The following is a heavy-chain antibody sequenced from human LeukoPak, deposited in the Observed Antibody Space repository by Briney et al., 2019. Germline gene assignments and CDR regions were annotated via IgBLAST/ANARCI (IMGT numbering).Heavy chain of an antibody. CDR1: GFIFSSYA. Sequence: GGSLRLSCAASGFIFSSYAMHWVRQAPGKGLEYLSGISSNGGSTYYANSVKGRFTISRDNSENTLYLQMSSLRAEDTAVYYCARDSLSPPQGDSWGQGTLVTVSS. D-gene: IGHD2/OR15-2a*01. V-gene: IGHV3-64*01. CDR3: ARDSLSPPQGDS. CDR2: ISSNGGST. J-gene: IGHJ4*02.